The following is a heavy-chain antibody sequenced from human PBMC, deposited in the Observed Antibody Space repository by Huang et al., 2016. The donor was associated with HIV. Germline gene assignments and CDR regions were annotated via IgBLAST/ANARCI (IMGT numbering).Heavy chain of an antibody. CDR2: ISYTGSNI. CDR1: GFTFSNYA. CDR3: ARGRDGRSGFYFGDFDN. V-gene: IGHV3-30*04. J-gene: IGHJ4*02. Sequence: QVQLVESGGGVVQPGRSLRLSCAASGFTFSNYAMNWVRQAPGQGLEWVTIISYTGSNIYYTDSVKGRFSISRDNSKSTMYLHMNTLRVEDTAVYYCARGRDGRSGFYFGDFDNWGQGILVTVSS. D-gene: IGHD3-22*01.